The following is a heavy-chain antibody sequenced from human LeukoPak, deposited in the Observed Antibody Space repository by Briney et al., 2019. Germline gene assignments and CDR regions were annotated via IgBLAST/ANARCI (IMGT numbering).Heavy chain of an antibody. V-gene: IGHV4-39*01. CDR2: IYSSGST. CDR3: AKLTVYSSSWPD. D-gene: IGHD6-13*01. Sequence: SETLSLTCTVYGGSISSSSYYWGWIRQPPGKGLEWIGSIYSSGSTYYNPSLKSRVTISVDTSKNQFSLKLSSVTAADTAVYYCAKLTVYSSSWPDWGQGTLVTVSS. J-gene: IGHJ4*02. CDR1: GGSISSSSYY.